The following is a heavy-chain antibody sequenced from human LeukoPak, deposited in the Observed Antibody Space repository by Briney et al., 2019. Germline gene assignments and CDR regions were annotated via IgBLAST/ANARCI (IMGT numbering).Heavy chain of an antibody. Sequence: GGCLRLACAASGLTLSSYAISSVRQARGRGVGWDSAIIGSGGSTYYADWVRGGFTISRDNSNHSLYQQTNSLRPADTAVYYSTNTDIEWLVTPVSDNWGQGTLVTVSS. CDR1: GLTLSSYA. D-gene: IGHD6-19*01. CDR3: TNTDIEWLVTPVSDN. CDR2: IIGSGGST. V-gene: IGHV3-23*01. J-gene: IGHJ4*02.